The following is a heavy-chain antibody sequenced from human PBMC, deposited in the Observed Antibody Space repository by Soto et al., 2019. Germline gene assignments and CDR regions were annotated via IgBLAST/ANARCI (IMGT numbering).Heavy chain of an antibody. CDR3: ARGAALAGKLDL. V-gene: IGHV3-21*06. Sequence: EVQLVESGGGLVKPGGSVRLSCEASGFTFTSDSMTWVRQAPGKGLEWGSSISSHGRDIFYADSVKGRFTISRDNAKDSLHLQMNSLTGEDSAVYYCARGAALAGKLDLWGQGNLVNVSS. D-gene: IGHD6-19*01. CDR2: ISSHGRDI. CDR1: GFTFTSDS. J-gene: IGHJ4*02.